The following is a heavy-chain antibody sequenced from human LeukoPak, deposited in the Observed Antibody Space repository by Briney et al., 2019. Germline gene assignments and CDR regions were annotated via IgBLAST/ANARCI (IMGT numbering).Heavy chain of an antibody. CDR2: ISGSDTT. CDR3: ARGGSGTYYPFDY. D-gene: IGHD1-26*01. V-gene: IGHV3-23*01. Sequence: PGGSLRLSCAASGFTFRSYAMSWVRQAPGKGLEWVSDISGSDTTYYAESEKGRFTISRDNSKNTVYLQMNSLRDEDTAIYYCARGGSGTYYPFDYWGQGTLVTVSS. J-gene: IGHJ4*02. CDR1: GFTFRSYA.